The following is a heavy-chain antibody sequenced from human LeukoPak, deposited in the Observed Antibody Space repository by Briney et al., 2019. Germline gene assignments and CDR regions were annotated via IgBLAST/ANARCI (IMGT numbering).Heavy chain of an antibody. J-gene: IGHJ3*02. D-gene: IGHD3-3*01. CDR1: GYSFTSHW. CDR3: AARIKIFGVVTSDAFDI. CDR2: IYPGDSDT. Sequence: GESLKISCKGSGYSFTSHWIGWVRQMPGKGLEWMGIIYPGDSDTRYSPSFQSQVTISADKSISTAYLQWSSLKASDTAMYYCAARIKIFGVVTSDAFDIWGPGTMVAVSS. V-gene: IGHV5-51*01.